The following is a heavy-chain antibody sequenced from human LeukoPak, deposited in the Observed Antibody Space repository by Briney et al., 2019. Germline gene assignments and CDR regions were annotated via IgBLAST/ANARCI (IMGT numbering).Heavy chain of an antibody. D-gene: IGHD3-22*01. CDR1: GYSFNTYW. J-gene: IGHJ4*02. CDR3: ARRYYSGSSSNSFDY. V-gene: IGHV5-51*01. Sequence: GESLKISCKASGYSFNTYWIGWVRQMPGQGLAWMGSVYPDDSETRYSPPFQGQVTLSVDKSTNTAYLQWDSLKASDTAMYFCARRYYSGSSSNSFDYWGQGTLVTVSS. CDR2: VYPDDSET.